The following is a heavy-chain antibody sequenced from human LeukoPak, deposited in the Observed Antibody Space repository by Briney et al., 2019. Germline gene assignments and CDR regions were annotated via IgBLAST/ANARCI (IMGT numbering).Heavy chain of an antibody. D-gene: IGHD3-10*01. J-gene: IGHJ6*02. V-gene: IGHV4-59*01. CDR2: IYYSGST. CDR3: ARVGGSGSYYYAMDV. Sequence: SETLSLTCAVSAVSISSYYWSWIRQPPGKGLEWIGYIYYSGSTNYNPSLKSRVTISVDTSKNQFSLKLSSVTAADTAVYYCARVGGSGSYYYAMDVWGQGTTVTVSS. CDR1: AVSISSYY.